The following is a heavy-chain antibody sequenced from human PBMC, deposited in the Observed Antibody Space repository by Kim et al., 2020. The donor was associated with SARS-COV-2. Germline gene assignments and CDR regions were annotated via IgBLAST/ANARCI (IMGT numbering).Heavy chain of an antibody. CDR3: ARGFGEMPHFYYYGMDV. J-gene: IGHJ6*02. Sequence: FQGRVTMTRDTSTSTVYMELSSLRSEDTAVYYCARGFGEMPHFYYYGMDVWGQGTTVTVSS. V-gene: IGHV1-46*01. D-gene: IGHD3-10*01.